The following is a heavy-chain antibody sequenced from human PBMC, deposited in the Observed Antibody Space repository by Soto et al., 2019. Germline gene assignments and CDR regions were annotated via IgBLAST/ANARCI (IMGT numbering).Heavy chain of an antibody. CDR3: AKQEKDSSGYYYGWVYYFDY. CDR2: ISGSGGST. V-gene: IGHV3-23*01. Sequence: GGSLILSCAASGFTFSSYAMSWVRQAPGKGLEWVSAISGSGGSTHYADSVKGRFTISRDNSKDTLYLLMNSLRAEDTAVYYCAKQEKDSSGYYYGWVYYFDYWGQGTLVTVSS. J-gene: IGHJ4*02. CDR1: GFTFSSYA. D-gene: IGHD3-22*01.